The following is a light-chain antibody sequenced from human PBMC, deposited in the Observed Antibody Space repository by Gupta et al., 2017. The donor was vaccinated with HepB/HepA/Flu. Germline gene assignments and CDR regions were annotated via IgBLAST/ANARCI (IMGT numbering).Light chain of an antibody. J-gene: IGKJ1*01. Sequence: DIQMTQSPSSLSASVGDRVTITCQASQDITNYLNWYQQKAGKAPKLLIFDATSLETGVPSRFIGSGLGTHFTLTISSRQPEDIATYYCQQYGNLPPWTFGQGTNVEIK. CDR3: QQYGNLPPWT. CDR2: DAT. V-gene: IGKV1-33*01. CDR1: QDITNY.